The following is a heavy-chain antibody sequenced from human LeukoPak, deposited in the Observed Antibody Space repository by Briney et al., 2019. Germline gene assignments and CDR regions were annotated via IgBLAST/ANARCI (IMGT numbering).Heavy chain of an antibody. CDR1: GFTFSSYA. D-gene: IGHD6-13*01. CDR2: ISGSGGST. CDR3: AKAIAAAGTFDY. J-gene: IGHJ4*02. Sequence: PGGPLRLSCAASGFTFSSYAMSWVRQAPGKGLEWVSAISGSGGSTYYADSVKGRFTISRDNSKNTLYLQMNSLRAEDTAVYYCAKAIAAAGTFDYWGQGTPVTVSS. V-gene: IGHV3-23*01.